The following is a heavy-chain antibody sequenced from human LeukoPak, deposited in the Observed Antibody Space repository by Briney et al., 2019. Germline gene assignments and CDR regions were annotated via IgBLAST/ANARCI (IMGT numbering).Heavy chain of an antibody. Sequence: SVKVSCKASGGTFISYAISWVRQVPGQGLEWMGGIIPIFGTANYAQKFQGRVTITADESTSTAYMELSSLRSEDTAVYYCARDSGYSSSYDAFDIWGQGTMVTVSS. CDR1: GGTFISYA. CDR3: ARDSGYSSSYDAFDI. CDR2: IIPIFGTA. J-gene: IGHJ3*02. V-gene: IGHV1-69*13. D-gene: IGHD6-13*01.